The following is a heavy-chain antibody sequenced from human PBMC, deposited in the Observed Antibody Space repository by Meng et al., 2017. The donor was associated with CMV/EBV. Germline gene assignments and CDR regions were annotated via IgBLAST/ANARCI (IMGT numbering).Heavy chain of an antibody. Sequence: SETLSLTCTVSGGSISSYYWSWIRQPPGKGLEWIGYIYYSGSTNYNPSLKSRVTISVDTSKNQFSLKLSSVTAADTAVYYCARDHHTHGFLESYYGMDVWGQGTTVTVSS. CDR1: GGSISSYY. V-gene: IGHV4-59*12. J-gene: IGHJ6*02. CDR2: IYYSGST. D-gene: IGHD3-3*01. CDR3: ARDHHTHGFLESYYGMDV.